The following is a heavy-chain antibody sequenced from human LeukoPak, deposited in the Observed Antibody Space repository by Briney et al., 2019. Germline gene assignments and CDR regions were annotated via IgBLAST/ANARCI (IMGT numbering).Heavy chain of an antibody. V-gene: IGHV3-30-3*01. CDR3: ARDNTIFGVAATYYFDY. CDR2: ISYDGSNK. D-gene: IGHD3-3*01. J-gene: IGHJ4*02. CDR1: GFTFSSYA. Sequence: GRSLRLSCAASGFTFSSYAMPWVRQAPGKGLEWVAVISYDGSNKYYADSVKGRFTISRDNSKNTLYLQMNSLRAEDTAVYYCARDNTIFGVAATYYFDYWGQGTLVTVSS.